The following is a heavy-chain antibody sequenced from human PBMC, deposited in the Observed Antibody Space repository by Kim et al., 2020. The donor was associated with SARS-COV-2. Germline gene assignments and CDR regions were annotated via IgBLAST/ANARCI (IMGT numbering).Heavy chain of an antibody. J-gene: IGHJ4*03. V-gene: IGHV3-23*01. Sequence: GGSLRLSCAASGFSFSNYAMGWVRQTPGEGLVWVSGISGGGSKTYYADSLKGRFTISRGNSKNTLFLQLNSLRAEDTAVYYCAKGAYGSNLCHTLDFWGQGTMVTVSS. CDR3: AKGAYGSNLCHTLDF. CDR1: GFSFSNYA. CDR2: ISGGGSKT. D-gene: IGHD3-3*02.